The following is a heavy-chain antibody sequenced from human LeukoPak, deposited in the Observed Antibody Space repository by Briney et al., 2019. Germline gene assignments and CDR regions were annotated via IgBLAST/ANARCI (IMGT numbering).Heavy chain of an antibody. CDR2: IIPIFGTA. V-gene: IGHV1-69*05. D-gene: IGHD2-2*02. CDR1: GGTFSSYA. Sequence: SVKVSCKASGGTFSSYAISWVRQSPGQGLEWMGGIIPIFGTANYAQKFQGRVTITTDESTRTAYMELSSLRSEDTAVYYCARGLGYCSSTSCHNDAFDIWGQGTMVTVSS. J-gene: IGHJ3*02. CDR3: ARGLGYCSSTSCHNDAFDI.